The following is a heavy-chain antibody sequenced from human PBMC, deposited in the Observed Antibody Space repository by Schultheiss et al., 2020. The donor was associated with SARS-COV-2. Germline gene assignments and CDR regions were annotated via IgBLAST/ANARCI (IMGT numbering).Heavy chain of an antibody. J-gene: IGHJ5*02. CDR3: AKLAPYCGGDCLFDTHGWFDP. Sequence: GGSLRLSCAASGFTFSSYAMSWVRQAPGKGLEWVSAISGSGGSTYYADSVKGRFTISRDNSKNTLYLQMNSLRAEDTAVYYCAKLAPYCGGDCLFDTHGWFDPWGQGTLVTVSS. CDR2: ISGSGGST. V-gene: IGHV3-23*01. D-gene: IGHD2-21*02. CDR1: GFTFSSYA.